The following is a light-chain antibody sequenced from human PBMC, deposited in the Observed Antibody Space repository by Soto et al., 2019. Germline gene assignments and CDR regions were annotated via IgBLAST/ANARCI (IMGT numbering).Light chain of an antibody. V-gene: IGKV3-15*01. Sequence: EIVMTQSPATLSVSPGERASLSCRASQSVSSNLAWYQQKPGQTPRLLIYATSTRATGIPARFSGSGSGTEFTLTISSLQSEDFAVYYCQHSNNWPLTFGGGTKVEIK. CDR1: QSVSSN. J-gene: IGKJ4*01. CDR2: ATS. CDR3: QHSNNWPLT.